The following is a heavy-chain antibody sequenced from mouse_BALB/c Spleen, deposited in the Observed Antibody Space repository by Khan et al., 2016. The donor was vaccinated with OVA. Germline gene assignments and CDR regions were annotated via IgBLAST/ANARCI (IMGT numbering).Heavy chain of an antibody. V-gene: IGHV5-6-4*01. J-gene: IGHJ1*01. D-gene: IGHD2-1*01. CDR2: ISSGGTYT. CDR1: GFTFSSYT. Sequence: EVELVESGGGLVKPGGSLKLSCAASGFTFSSYTMSWVRQTPEKRLEWVATISSGGTYTYYPDSVKGRFTISRDNAKNTLYLQMSSRKSEDTAMYYCTRDGNYAHWYFDVWGAGTTVTVSS. CDR3: TRDGNYAHWYFDV.